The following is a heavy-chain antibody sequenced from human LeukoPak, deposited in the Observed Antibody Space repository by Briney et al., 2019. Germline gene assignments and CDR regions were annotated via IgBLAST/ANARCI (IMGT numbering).Heavy chain of an antibody. J-gene: IGHJ2*01. Sequence: ASVKVSCKASGYTSTVYYMHCVRQAPGQGLECMWWINPNSGGTNYAQKFQGRVTLTRDTSISTDYMELSRLRSDDTAVYYCARGGRDDSSGYGIWYFDIWGRGTLVTVSS. D-gene: IGHD3-22*01. CDR3: ARGGRDDSSGYGIWYFDI. CDR1: GYTSTVYY. CDR2: INPNSGGT. V-gene: IGHV1-2*02.